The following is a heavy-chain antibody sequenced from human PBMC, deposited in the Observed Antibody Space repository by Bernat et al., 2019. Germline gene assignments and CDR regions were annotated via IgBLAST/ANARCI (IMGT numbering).Heavy chain of an antibody. Sequence: EVQLVESGGGLVQPGGSLRLSCAASGFTFSSYEMNWVRQAPGKGLEWVSYISSSGSTIYYADSVKGRFTISRDNSKNTLYLQMNSLRAEDTAVYYCARDSGAGRYFDWSSEAFDIWGQGTMVTVSS. J-gene: IGHJ3*02. D-gene: IGHD3-9*01. V-gene: IGHV3-48*03. CDR2: ISSSGSTI. CDR1: GFTFSSYE. CDR3: ARDSGAGRYFDWSSEAFDI.